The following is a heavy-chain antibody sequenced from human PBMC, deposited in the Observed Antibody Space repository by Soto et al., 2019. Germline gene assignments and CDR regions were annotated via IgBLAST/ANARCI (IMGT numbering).Heavy chain of an antibody. CDR2: IIPIFGTA. CDR1: GGTFSSYA. D-gene: IGHD6-13*01. CDR3: ARDGGAAARVYGMDV. Sequence: SVKVSCKASGGTFSSYAISWVRQAPGQGLEWMGGIIPIFGTANYAQKFQGRVTITADESTSTAYMELSSLRSEDTAVYYCARDGGAAARVYGMDVWGQGTRVTVSS. V-gene: IGHV1-69*13. J-gene: IGHJ6*02.